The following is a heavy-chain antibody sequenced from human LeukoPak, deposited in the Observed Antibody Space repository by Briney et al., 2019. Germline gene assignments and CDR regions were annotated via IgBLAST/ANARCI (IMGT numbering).Heavy chain of an antibody. V-gene: IGHV1-2*02. Sequence: GASVKVSCKTSGYTFIDSYIHWVRQAPGQGLEWMGWINPDTDDTVYAQKFQDRVKMTRDTSINTAYMELNRLTSDDTAVYYCARPDYDDADSPGRHDWGQGTQVTVSS. CDR3: ARPDYDDADSPGRHD. CDR2: INPDTDDT. CDR1: GYTFIDSY. J-gene: IGHJ4*02. D-gene: IGHD4-17*01.